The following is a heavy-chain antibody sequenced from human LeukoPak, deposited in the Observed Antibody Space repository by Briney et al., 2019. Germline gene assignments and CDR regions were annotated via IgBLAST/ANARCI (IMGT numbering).Heavy chain of an antibody. CDR1: GFTFSSYA. J-gene: IGHJ4*02. D-gene: IGHD2-15*01. V-gene: IGHV3-30-3*01. CDR3: ARDYSEGYYYFDY. CDR2: ISYDGSNK. Sequence: GRSVRLSCAASGFTFSSYAMHWVRQAPGKGLEWVAVISYDGSNKYYADSVKGRFTISRDNSKNTLYLQMNSLRAEDTAVYYCARDYSEGYYYFDYWGQGTLVTVSS.